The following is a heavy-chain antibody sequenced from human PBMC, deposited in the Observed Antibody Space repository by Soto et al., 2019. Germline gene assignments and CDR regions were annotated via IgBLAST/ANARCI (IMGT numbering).Heavy chain of an antibody. Sequence: GGSLRLSCAASGFTFSSYGMHWVRQAPGKGLEWVAVISYDGSNKYYADSVKGRFTISRDNSKNTLYLQMNSLRAEDTAVYYCAKAYYYDSSGYPTLPVYYYYGMDVWGQGTTVT. J-gene: IGHJ6*02. D-gene: IGHD3-22*01. CDR3: AKAYYYDSSGYPTLPVYYYYGMDV. CDR1: GFTFSSYG. CDR2: ISYDGSNK. V-gene: IGHV3-30*18.